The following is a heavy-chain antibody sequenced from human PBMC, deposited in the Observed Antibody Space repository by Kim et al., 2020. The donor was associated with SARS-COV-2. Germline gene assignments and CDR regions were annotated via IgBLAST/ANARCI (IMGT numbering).Heavy chain of an antibody. V-gene: IGHV4-30-2*05. CDR3: ARVSVRGVTFGF. Sequence: YYNPSLKSRVTISVDTSKNQFSLKLSSVTAADTAVYYCARVSVRGVTFGFWGQGTLVTVSS. J-gene: IGHJ4*02. D-gene: IGHD3-10*01.